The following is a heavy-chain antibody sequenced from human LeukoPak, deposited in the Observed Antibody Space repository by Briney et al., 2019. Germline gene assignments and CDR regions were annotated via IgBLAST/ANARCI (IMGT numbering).Heavy chain of an antibody. CDR1: GFAFISYS. V-gene: IGHV3-21*01. D-gene: IGHD3-22*01. CDR3: ARVRLYYDSSGYQDY. CDR2: TSSSSDYI. J-gene: IGHJ4*02. Sequence: GGSLRLSCAASGFAFISYSINWVRQAPGKGLEWVSSTSSSSDYIYYADSMKGRFSNSRDNAKNSLYLHMNSLRVEDTAVYYCARVRLYYDSSGYQDYWGQGTLVTVSS.